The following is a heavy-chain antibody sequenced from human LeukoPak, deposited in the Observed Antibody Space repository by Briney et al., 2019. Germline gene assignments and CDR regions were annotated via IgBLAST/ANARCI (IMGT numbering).Heavy chain of an antibody. V-gene: IGHV3-23*01. J-gene: IGHJ3*02. CDR1: GFTFSTYA. D-gene: IGHD6-13*01. CDR3: AKDCGGSSSCNAFDI. CDR2: ISGSDAGT. Sequence: PGGSLRLSCAASGFTFSTYAMSWVRQSPGKGLEWVSAISGSDAGTYYADSVKGRFTISRDNSKNTLYLQMNSLRAEDTAVYYCAKDCGGSSSCNAFDIWGQGTMVTVSS.